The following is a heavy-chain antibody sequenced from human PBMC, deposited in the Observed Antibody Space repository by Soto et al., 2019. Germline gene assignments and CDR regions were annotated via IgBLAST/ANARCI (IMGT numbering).Heavy chain of an antibody. CDR3: ASGIAAAGTIYYYGMDV. CDR2: MNPNSGNT. D-gene: IGHD6-13*01. V-gene: IGHV1-8*01. Sequence: AAVQVSCKASGYTFTSYDINWVRQATGQGLEWMGWMNPNSGNTGYAQKFQGRVTMTRNTSISTAYMELSSLRSEDTAVYYCASGIAAAGTIYYYGMDVWGQGTTVTVSS. CDR1: GYTFTSYD. J-gene: IGHJ6*02.